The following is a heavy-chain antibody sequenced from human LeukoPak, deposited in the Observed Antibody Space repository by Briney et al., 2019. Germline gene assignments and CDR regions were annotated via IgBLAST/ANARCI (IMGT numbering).Heavy chain of an antibody. V-gene: IGHV3-66*04. J-gene: IGHJ4*02. Sequence: GGSLRLSCTASGLSISTNDMNWVRQAPGKGLEWVSLIYISGNTKYADSVQGRFTISRDSSRDTLYLQMNNLRAEDTAVYYCAKRSPPYWGQGTLVFVSS. CDR3: AKRSPPY. CDR2: IYISGNT. CDR1: GLSISTND. D-gene: IGHD3-10*01.